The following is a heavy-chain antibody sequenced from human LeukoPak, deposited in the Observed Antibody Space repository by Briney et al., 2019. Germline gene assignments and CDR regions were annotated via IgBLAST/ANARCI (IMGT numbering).Heavy chain of an antibody. CDR3: GREPLYGSGSYSSDY. D-gene: IGHD3-10*01. J-gene: IGHJ4*01. Sequence: GVPVTLSCAASGFTYKLYNMNWAPRAPGKGREGVTYISSISNTIHYTDSVKGRFTVSRHNAKNTLYLQMNSLRDEDTVMYHCGREPLYGSGSYSSDY. V-gene: IGHV3-48*02. CDR1: GFTYKLYN. CDR2: ISSISNTI.